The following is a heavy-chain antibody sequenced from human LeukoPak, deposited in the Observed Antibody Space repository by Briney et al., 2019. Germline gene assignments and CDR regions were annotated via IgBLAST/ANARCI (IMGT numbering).Heavy chain of an antibody. D-gene: IGHD3-22*01. Sequence: GASVKVSCKASGFTFNAYTINWIRQAPGQGLEWMGWISVYNGHTTYAQKFQDRVTMTTDTSTSTAYMELRSLRPDDTAVYYCARGQDDSSGYGLDPWGQGTLVTVSS. CDR2: ISVYNGHT. CDR1: GFTFNAYT. J-gene: IGHJ5*02. CDR3: ARGQDDSSGYGLDP. V-gene: IGHV1-18*01.